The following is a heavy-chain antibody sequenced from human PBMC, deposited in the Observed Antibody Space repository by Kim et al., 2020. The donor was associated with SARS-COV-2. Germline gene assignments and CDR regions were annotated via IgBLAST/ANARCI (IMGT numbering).Heavy chain of an antibody. CDR1: GFTFSSYS. V-gene: IGHV3-21*01. CDR2: ISSSSSYI. J-gene: IGHJ6*02. Sequence: GGSLRLSCAASGFTFSSYSMNWVRQAPGKGLEWVSSISSSSSYIYYADSVKGRFTISRDNAKNSLYLQMNSLRAEDTAVYYCAREGVRLVQYYYYYGMDVWGQGTTVTVSS. CDR3: AREGVRLVQYYYYYGMDV. D-gene: IGHD6-19*01.